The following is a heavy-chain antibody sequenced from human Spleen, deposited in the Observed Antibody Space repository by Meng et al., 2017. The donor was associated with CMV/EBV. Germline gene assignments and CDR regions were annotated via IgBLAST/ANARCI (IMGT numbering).Heavy chain of an antibody. CDR1: GFTFSSYS. CDR3: ARERGHGMDV. D-gene: IGHD3-16*01. CDR2: ISSSSYI. J-gene: IGHJ6*02. V-gene: IGHV3-21*01. Sequence: GGSLRLSCAASGFTFSSYSMNWVRQAPGKGPEWVSSISSSSYIYYADSVKGRFTISRDNAKNSLYLQMNSLRAEDTAVYYCARERGHGMDVWGQGTTVTVSS.